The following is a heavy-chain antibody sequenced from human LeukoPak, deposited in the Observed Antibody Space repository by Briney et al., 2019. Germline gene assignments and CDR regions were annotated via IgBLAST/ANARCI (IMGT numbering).Heavy chain of an antibody. CDR3: TTVQGRAVAGRGTYNWFDP. CDR1: GFTFSSYA. J-gene: IGHJ5*02. V-gene: IGHV3-15*01. CDR2: IKSKTDGGTT. Sequence: PGGSLRLSCAASGFTFSSYAMSWVRQAPGKGLEWVGRIKSKTDGGTTDYAAPVKGRFTISRDDSKNTLYLQMNSLKTEDTAVYYCTTVQGRAVAGRGTYNWFDPWGQGTLVTVSS. D-gene: IGHD6-19*01.